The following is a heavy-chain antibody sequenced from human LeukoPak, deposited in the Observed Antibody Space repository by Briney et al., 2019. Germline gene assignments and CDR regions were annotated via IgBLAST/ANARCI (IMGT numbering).Heavy chain of an antibody. CDR2: ITSHSSYI. V-gene: IGHV3-21*01. J-gene: IGHJ4*02. Sequence: KPGGSLRLSCTASGFTFNTYSMIWVRQAPGKGLEWVSSITSHSSYISYADSVKGRFTLSRDNAKNSLYLQMNSLRAEDTAVYYCASYYDTSGHYVDYWGQGTLVTVSS. D-gene: IGHD3-22*01. CDR3: ASYYDTSGHYVDY. CDR1: GFTFNTYS.